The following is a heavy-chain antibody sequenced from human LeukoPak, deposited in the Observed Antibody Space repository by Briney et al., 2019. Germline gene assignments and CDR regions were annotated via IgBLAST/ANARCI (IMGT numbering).Heavy chain of an antibody. CDR3: ARHTFTLSRPLDS. CDR1: GFAFSSYY. Sequence: GGSLRLSCAASGFAFSSYYMSWVRQAPGQGLDWVSILYSDGSAFYSDSVKGRFSISRDNSRNTLFLQLNSLRVEDTAVYYCARHTFTLSRPLDSWGQGTLVTVS. CDR2: LYSDGSA. D-gene: IGHD3-22*01. V-gene: IGHV3-66*04. J-gene: IGHJ4*02.